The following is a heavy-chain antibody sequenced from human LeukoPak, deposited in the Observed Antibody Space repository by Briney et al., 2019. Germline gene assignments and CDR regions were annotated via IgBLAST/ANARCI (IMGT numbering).Heavy chain of an antibody. V-gene: IGHV4-30-2*01. Sequence: SETLSLTCTASGGSISSGGYYWSWIRQPPGKGLEWIGYIYHSGSTYYNPSLKSRVTISVDRSKNQFSLKLSSVTAADTAVYYCVEYCSGGSCYTGMDVWGQGTTVTVSS. CDR1: GGSISSGGYY. D-gene: IGHD2-15*01. CDR2: IYHSGST. J-gene: IGHJ6*02. CDR3: VEYCSGGSCYTGMDV.